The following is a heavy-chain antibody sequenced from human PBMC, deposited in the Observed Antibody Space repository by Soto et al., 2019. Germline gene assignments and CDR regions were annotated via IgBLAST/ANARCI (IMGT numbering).Heavy chain of an antibody. J-gene: IGHJ4*02. CDR1: GGTFSSYA. Sequence: QVQLVQSGAEVKKPGSSVKVSCKASGGTFSSYAISWVRQAPGQGLEWMGGIIPIFGTENYAQKFQGRVTITADESTRTAYMELSSLRSEDTAVYYCASPRRAVTTLRFDYWGQGTLVTVSS. CDR3: ASPRRAVTTLRFDY. D-gene: IGHD4-17*01. V-gene: IGHV1-69*12. CDR2: IIPIFGTE.